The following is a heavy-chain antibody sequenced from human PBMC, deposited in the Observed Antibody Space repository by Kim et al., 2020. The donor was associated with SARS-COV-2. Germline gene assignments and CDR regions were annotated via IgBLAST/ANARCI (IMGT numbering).Heavy chain of an antibody. Sequence: GGSLRLSCAASGFTFSSYAMHWVRQAPGKGLEWVAVISYDGSNKYYADSVKGRFTISRDNSKNTLYLQMNSLRAEDTAVYYCAREGITGTTGGMDVWGQGTTVTVSS. V-gene: IGHV3-30*04. CDR3: AREGITGTTGGMDV. J-gene: IGHJ6*02. D-gene: IGHD1-7*01. CDR2: ISYDGSNK. CDR1: GFTFSSYA.